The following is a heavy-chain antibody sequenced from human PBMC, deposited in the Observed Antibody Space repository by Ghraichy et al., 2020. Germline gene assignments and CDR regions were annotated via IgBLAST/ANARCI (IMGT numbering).Heavy chain of an antibody. J-gene: IGHJ4*02. CDR3: ASGYDYVWGSYRTNLDY. V-gene: IGHV4-34*01. Sequence: SETLSLTCAVYGGSFSGYYWSWIRQPPGKGLEWIGEINHSGSTNYNPSLKSRVTISVDTSKNQFSLKLSSVTAADTAVYYCASGYDYVWGSYRTNLDYWDQGTLVTVSS. CDR1: GGSFSGYY. D-gene: IGHD3-16*02. CDR2: INHSGST.